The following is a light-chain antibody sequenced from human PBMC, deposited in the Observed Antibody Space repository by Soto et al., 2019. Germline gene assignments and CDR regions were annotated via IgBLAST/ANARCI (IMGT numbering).Light chain of an antibody. CDR1: QSVNSN. V-gene: IGKV3D-15*01. CDR2: GAA. CDR3: QQFNSYPPLT. J-gene: IGKJ4*01. Sequence: EIVMTQSPATLSVSPGERVTLSCRASQSVNSNLAWYQQKPGQAPRLLIYGAANRATGIPARFSGSGSGTEFSLTISSLQSEDFAVYYCQQFNSYPPLTFGGGTKVEIK.